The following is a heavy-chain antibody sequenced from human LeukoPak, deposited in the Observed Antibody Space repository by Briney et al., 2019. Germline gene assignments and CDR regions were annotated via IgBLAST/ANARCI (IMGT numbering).Heavy chain of an antibody. V-gene: IGHV3-48*04. CDR1: GFTFNIYS. Sequence: GGSLRLSCAASGFTFNIYSMNWVRQAPGKGLEWVSYISSFGSTIYYADSVKGRFTISRDHAKNSLYLQMNSLRAEDTAVYYCARGVDPFDYWGQGTLVTVSS. CDR2: ISSFGSTI. CDR3: ARGVDPFDY. D-gene: IGHD3-3*01. J-gene: IGHJ4*02.